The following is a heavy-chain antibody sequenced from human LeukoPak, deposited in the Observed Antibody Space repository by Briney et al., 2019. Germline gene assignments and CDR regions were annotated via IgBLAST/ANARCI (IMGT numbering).Heavy chain of an antibody. CDR3: ARSIGSDWSPFDY. J-gene: IGHJ4*02. D-gene: IGHD3-9*01. V-gene: IGHV3-21*01. CDR1: RFTFTTYS. CDR2: ISSSGSHI. Sequence: GGSLRLSCAASRFTFTTYSMNWVRQAPGKGPEWVSSISSSGSHIYYADSVKGRFSVSRDNGKNSLYLQMNSLRVEDTAVYYCARSIGSDWSPFDYWGQGTLVSVSS.